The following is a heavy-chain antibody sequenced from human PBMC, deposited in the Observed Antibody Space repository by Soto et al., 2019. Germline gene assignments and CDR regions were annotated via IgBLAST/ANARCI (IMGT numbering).Heavy chain of an antibody. D-gene: IGHD3-10*01. CDR2: INHSGST. V-gene: IGHV4-34*01. CDR1: GKSFTGSY. Sequence: SETLSLTCAINGKSFTGSYWSWMHQPSGMGLVLIGEINHSGSTNYNPSLKSRVTISVDTSKNQFSLKLSSVTAADTAVYYCARVTITMVRGVITFDYYYYGMDVWGQGTTVT. J-gene: IGHJ6*02. CDR3: ARVTITMVRGVITFDYYYYGMDV.